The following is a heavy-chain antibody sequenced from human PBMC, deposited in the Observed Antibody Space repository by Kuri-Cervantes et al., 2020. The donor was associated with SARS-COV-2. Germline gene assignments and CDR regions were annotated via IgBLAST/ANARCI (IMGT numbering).Heavy chain of an antibody. J-gene: IGHJ6*02. D-gene: IGHD6-6*01. V-gene: IGHV1-18*01. CDR2: ISAYNGNT. Sequence: ASVKVSCKASGYTFTSYGISWVRQAPGQGLEWMGWISAYNGNTNYAQKLQGRVTMTTDTSTSTVYMELSSLRSEDTAVYYCASIAALSSYGMDVWGQGTTVTVSS. CDR3: ASIAALSSYGMDV. CDR1: GYTFTSYG.